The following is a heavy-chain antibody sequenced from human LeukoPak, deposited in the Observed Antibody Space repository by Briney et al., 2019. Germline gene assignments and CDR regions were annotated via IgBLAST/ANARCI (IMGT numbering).Heavy chain of an antibody. V-gene: IGHV4-34*01. D-gene: IGHD6-19*01. CDR1: GGSFSGYY. CDR3: ARARGAVAGIGSNFFY. J-gene: IGHJ4*02. Sequence: SETLSLTCAVYGGSFSGYYWSWIRQPPGKGLEWIGEINHSGSTNYNPSLKSRVTISVDTSKNQFSLKLSSVTAADTAVYYCARARGAVAGIGSNFFYWGQGTLVTVSS. CDR2: INHSGST.